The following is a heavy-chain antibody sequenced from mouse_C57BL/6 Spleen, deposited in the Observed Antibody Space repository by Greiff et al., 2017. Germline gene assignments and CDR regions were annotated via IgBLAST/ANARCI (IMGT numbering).Heavy chain of an antibody. CDR1: GYTFTDYY. Sequence: EVQLQQSGPELVKPGASVKISCKASGYTFTDYYMNWVKQSHGKSLEWIGDINPNNGGTSYNQKFKGKATSTVDKSSSTAYMELRSLTSEDSAVYYCARWGGYPFAYWGQGTLVTVSA. CDR3: ARWGGYPFAY. V-gene: IGHV1-26*01. CDR2: INPNNGGT. J-gene: IGHJ3*01. D-gene: IGHD2-2*01.